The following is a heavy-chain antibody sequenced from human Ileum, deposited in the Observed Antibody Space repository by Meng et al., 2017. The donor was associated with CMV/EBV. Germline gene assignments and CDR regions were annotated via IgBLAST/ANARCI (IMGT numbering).Heavy chain of an antibody. D-gene: IGHD5-18*01. CDR1: FSNYE. J-gene: IGHJ6*02. CDR3: ARGKRGFTYGIYYYAMDV. V-gene: IGHV1-8*03. CDR2: MNPNNGDT. Sequence: FSNYEINWVRQATGQGLEWMGWMNPNNGDTGYVQKLQGRVTFTRNTSITTAYMELTSLTSEDTAVYFCARGKRGFTYGIYYYAMDVWGLGTTVTVSS.